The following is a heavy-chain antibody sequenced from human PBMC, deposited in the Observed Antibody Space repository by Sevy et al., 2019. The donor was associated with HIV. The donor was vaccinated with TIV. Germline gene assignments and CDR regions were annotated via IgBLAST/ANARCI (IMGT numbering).Heavy chain of an antibody. V-gene: IGHV3-30-3*01. CDR2: ISYDGSNK. D-gene: IGHD3-22*01. Sequence: GGSLRLSCAASGFTFSSYAMHWVRQAPGKGVEWVAVISYDGSNKYYADSVKGRFTISRDNSKNTLYLQMNSLRAEDTAVYYCARDRYYYDSSGYWEPDYWGQGTLVTVSS. CDR3: ARDRYYYDSSGYWEPDY. CDR1: GFTFSSYA. J-gene: IGHJ4*02.